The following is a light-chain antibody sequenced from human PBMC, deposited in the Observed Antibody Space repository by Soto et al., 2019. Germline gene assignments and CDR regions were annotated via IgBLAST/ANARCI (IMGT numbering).Light chain of an antibody. CDR3: VAWDDSLSGVV. Sequence: QSVLTQPPSASGTPGQRVTISCSGSISNLGSNFIYWYQQLPGAAPKLLISRNNERPSGVPDRFSGSKSGTSASLAISGLRSEDEADYHCVAWDDSLSGVVFGGGTKLTV. CDR2: RNN. J-gene: IGLJ3*02. CDR1: ISNLGSNF. V-gene: IGLV1-47*01.